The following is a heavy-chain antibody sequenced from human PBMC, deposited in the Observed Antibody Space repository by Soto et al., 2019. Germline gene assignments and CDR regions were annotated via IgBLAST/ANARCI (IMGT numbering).Heavy chain of an antibody. D-gene: IGHD6-19*01. CDR1: GFTFSSYV. V-gene: IGHV3-30*18. CDR3: AKDKYSNGPSPFDY. J-gene: IGHJ4*02. Sequence: GGSLRRSCAASGFTFSSYVMHWVRQAPGKGLEWVAVISYDGSNKYYADSVKGRFTISRDNSKNTLYLQMNSLRAEDTAVYYCAKDKYSNGPSPFDYWGQGTLVTVSS. CDR2: ISYDGSNK.